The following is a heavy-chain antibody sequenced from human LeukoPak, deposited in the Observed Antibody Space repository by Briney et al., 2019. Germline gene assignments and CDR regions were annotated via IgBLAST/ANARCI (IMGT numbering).Heavy chain of an antibody. Sequence: GGSLRLSCVGSGVIVRSNYMTWVRQAPGKGLEWVSAISGSGGSTYYADSVKGRFTISRDNSKNTLYLQMNSLRAEDTAVYYCARGAFMIPFDYWGQGTLVTVSS. D-gene: IGHD3-16*01. CDR1: GVIVRSNY. V-gene: IGHV3-23*01. J-gene: IGHJ4*02. CDR3: ARGAFMIPFDY. CDR2: ISGSGGST.